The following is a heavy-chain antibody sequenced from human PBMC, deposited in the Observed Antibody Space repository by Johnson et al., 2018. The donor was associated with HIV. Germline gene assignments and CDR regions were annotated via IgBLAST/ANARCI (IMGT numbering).Heavy chain of an antibody. CDR1: GFTVSSNY. V-gene: IGHV3-15*01. D-gene: IGHD3-22*01. Sequence: VQLVESGGGVVQPGRSLRLSCAASGFTVSSNYMSWVRQAPGKGLEWVGRIKSKTDGGTTDYAAPVKGRFTISRDDSKNTLYLQMNSLKTEDTAVDYCTTGHYYDSSGDAFDSWGQGTMVTVSS. CDR3: TTGHYYDSSGDAFDS. CDR2: IKSKTDGGTT. J-gene: IGHJ3*02.